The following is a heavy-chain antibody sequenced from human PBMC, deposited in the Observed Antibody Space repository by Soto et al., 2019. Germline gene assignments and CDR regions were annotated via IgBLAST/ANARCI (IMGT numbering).Heavy chain of an antibody. CDR1: GGSISSYY. V-gene: IGHV4-59*01. CDR3: ARESVGATDLYYYYYGMDV. Sequence: QVQLQESGPGLVKPSETLSLTCTVSGGSISSYYWSWIRQPPGKGLEWIGYMYYSGSTNYNPSLKSRVTISVDTSKNQFSLKLSSVTAADTAVYYCARESVGATDLYYYYYGMDVWGQGTTVTVSS. CDR2: MYYSGST. J-gene: IGHJ6*02. D-gene: IGHD1-26*01.